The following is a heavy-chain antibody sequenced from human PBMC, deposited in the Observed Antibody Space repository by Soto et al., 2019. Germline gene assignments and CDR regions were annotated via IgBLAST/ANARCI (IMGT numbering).Heavy chain of an antibody. V-gene: IGHV3-23*01. CDR1: GFTFSYYA. D-gene: IGHD6-19*01. CDR2: LSDRGDTT. J-gene: IGHJ4*02. Sequence: PGGSLRLSCSASGFTFSYYAIGFFRHAPVKGLEWVSVLSDRGDTTYYADSVKGRFTISRDNSNNALYLQMSSLRAEDTAIYYCAKDARRSDGWYYFDYWGQGALVTVSS. CDR3: AKDARRSDGWYYFDY.